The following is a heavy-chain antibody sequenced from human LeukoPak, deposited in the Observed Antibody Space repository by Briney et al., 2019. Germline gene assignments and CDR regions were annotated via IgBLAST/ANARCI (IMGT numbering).Heavy chain of an antibody. J-gene: IGHJ6*02. CDR2: IYYSGST. V-gene: IGHV4-59*08. Sequence: SDTLSLTCTLCGVSMSRFYWSCMRQPPGRGVEGIGYIYYSGSTNYNPSLKSRVTISVDTSKNQFSLKLSSVTAADTAVYYCARHYSSTSNFYYYYYGMDVWGQGTTVTVSS. CDR3: ARHYSSTSNFYYYYYGMDV. CDR1: GVSMSRFY. D-gene: IGHD2-2*01.